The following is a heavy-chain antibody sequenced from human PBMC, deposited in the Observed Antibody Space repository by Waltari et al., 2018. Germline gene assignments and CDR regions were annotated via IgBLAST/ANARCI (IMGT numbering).Heavy chain of an antibody. V-gene: IGHV3-21*06. J-gene: IGHJ6*03. CDR2: IVSSSTYT. CDR3: ASHLEDFYYYMDV. Sequence: EVQLVESGGGLVKPGGSLRLSCVASGFSFNAYTMNWVRHTPEKGLEWVSSIVSSSTYTYYADSVKGRFTISRDNAANSLQLEMNALRPEDTAVYYCASHLEDFYYYMDVWGKGTTVTVSS. CDR1: GFSFNAYT.